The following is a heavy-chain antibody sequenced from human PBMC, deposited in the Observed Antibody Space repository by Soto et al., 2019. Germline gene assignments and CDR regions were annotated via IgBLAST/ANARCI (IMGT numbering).Heavy chain of an antibody. CDR1: GYTFTSYA. CDR2: INAGNGNT. CDR3: ARAQLGLTTWFDP. Sequence: ASVKVSCKASGYTFTSYAMHWVRQAPGQRLEWMGWINAGNGNTKYSQKFQGRVTITRDTSASTAYMELSSLRSEDTAVYYCARAQLGLTTWFDPWGPGTLVTDSS. V-gene: IGHV1-3*01. D-gene: IGHD6-13*01. J-gene: IGHJ5*02.